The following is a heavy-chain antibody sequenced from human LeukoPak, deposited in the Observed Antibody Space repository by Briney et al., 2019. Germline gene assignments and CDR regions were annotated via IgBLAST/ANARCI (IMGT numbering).Heavy chain of an antibody. CDR3: ARDGGYSSGWYPSYYYYMDV. CDR2: ISAYNGNT. CDR1: GYTFTSYG. D-gene: IGHD6-19*01. Sequence: SVKVSCKASGYTFTSYGISWVRQAPGQGLEWMGWISAYNGNTNYAQKLQGRVTMTTDTSTSTACMELRSLRSDDTAVYYCARDGGYSSGWYPSYYYYMDVWGKGTTVTVSS. V-gene: IGHV1-18*01. J-gene: IGHJ6*03.